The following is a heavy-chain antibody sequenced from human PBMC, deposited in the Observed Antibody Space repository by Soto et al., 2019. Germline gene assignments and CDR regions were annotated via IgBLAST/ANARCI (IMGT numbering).Heavy chain of an antibody. Sequence: QVQLQESGPGLVKPSGTLSLTCAVSGGSISSNNWWSWVRQPPGKGLEWIGEIYHSGSTNYNPSLKSRVXXSXDXXKHHFSLNLSSVTAADTAVYYCAAKRAADYRWFDPWGQGTLVTVSS. CDR2: IYHSGST. D-gene: IGHD4-17*01. CDR1: GGSISSNNW. V-gene: IGHV4-4*02. CDR3: AAKRAADYRWFDP. J-gene: IGHJ5*02.